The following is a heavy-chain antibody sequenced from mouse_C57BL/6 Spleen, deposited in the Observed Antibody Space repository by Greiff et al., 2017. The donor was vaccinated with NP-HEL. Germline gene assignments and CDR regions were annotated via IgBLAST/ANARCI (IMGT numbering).Heavy chain of an antibody. Sequence: QVQLQQPGAELVKPGASVKVSCKASGYTFTSYWMHWVKQRPGQGLEWIGRIHPSDSDTNYNQKFKGKAPLTVDNTSTAAYMLHISLAPDDSAAYYCAIWGDSNANYAMDYWGQGTSVTVSS. D-gene: IGHD2-5*01. CDR2: IHPSDSDT. CDR1: GYTFTSYW. J-gene: IGHJ4*01. V-gene: IGHV1-74*01. CDR3: AIWGDSNANYAMDY.